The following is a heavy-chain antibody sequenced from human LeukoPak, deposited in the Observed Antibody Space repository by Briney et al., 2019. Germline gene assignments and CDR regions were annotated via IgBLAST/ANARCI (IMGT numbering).Heavy chain of an antibody. CDR3: ARVIVVVVAAKFTSWFDP. CDR1: GYTFTSYD. D-gene: IGHD2-15*01. Sequence: ASVKVSCKASGYTFTSYDINWVRQATGQGLEWMGWMNPNSGNTGYAQKFQGRVTMTRNTSISTAYMELGSLRSEDTAVYYCARVIVVVVAAKFTSWFDPWGQGTLVTVSS. CDR2: MNPNSGNT. J-gene: IGHJ5*02. V-gene: IGHV1-8*01.